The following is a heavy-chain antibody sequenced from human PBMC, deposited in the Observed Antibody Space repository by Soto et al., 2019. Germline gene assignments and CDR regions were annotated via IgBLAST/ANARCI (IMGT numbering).Heavy chain of an antibody. CDR2: INPNSGGT. J-gene: IGHJ4*02. CDR1: GYTFTGYY. D-gene: IGHD3-10*01. Sequence: ASVKVSCKASGYTFTGYYIHWVRQAPGQGLEWMGWINPNSGGTNYAQKFQGRVTMTRDTSISTVYMELRRLRSDDTAVYYCARGREVWFGELLGPDFDYWGQGTLVKVSS. CDR3: ARGREVWFGELLGPDFDY. V-gene: IGHV1-2*02.